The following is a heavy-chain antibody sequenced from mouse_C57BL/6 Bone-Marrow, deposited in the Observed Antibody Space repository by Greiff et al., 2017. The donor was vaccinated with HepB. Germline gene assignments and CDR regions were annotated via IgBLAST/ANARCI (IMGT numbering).Heavy chain of an antibody. CDR3: ARWGYGNSFFYYAMDY. Sequence: EVQLQESVAELVRPGASVKLSCTASGFNIKNTYMHWVKQRPEQGLEWIGRIDPANGNTKYAPKFRGKATITADTSANTAYLQLSSLTSEDTAIYYCARWGYGNSFFYYAMDYWGQGTSVTVSS. V-gene: IGHV14-3*01. J-gene: IGHJ4*01. D-gene: IGHD2-1*01. CDR1: GFNIKNTY. CDR2: IDPANGNT.